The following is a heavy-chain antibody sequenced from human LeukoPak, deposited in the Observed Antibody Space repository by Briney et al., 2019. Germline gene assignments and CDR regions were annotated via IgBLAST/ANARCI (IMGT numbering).Heavy chain of an antibody. CDR3: AREVPLTRWFDP. CDR2: IYYSGST. CDR1: GGSISSYY. D-gene: IGHD3-3*01. J-gene: IGHJ5*02. Sequence: SETLSLTCTVSGGSISSYYWSWIRQPPGKGLEWIGNIYYSGSTNYNPSLKSRVTISVDTSKNQFSLKLSSVTAADTAVYYCAREVPLTRWFDPWGQGTLVTVSS. V-gene: IGHV4-59*01.